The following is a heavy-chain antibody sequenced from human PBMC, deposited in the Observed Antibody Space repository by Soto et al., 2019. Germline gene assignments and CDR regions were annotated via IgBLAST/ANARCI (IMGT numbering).Heavy chain of an antibody. V-gene: IGHV4-59*02. D-gene: IGHD3-22*01. CDR2: IFQSEAP. Sequence: SETLSLTCSVSDGSVSNFYWSWIRQPPGKGLEWLGYIFQSEAPTYNPSLKSRLTMSIDPSKNQLSLSLSSVTTADTAVYYCAKTPKNDSSGTLTRRVYFDYWGQGTLVTVSS. CDR3: AKTPKNDSSGTLTRRVYFDY. CDR1: DGSVSNFY. J-gene: IGHJ4*02.